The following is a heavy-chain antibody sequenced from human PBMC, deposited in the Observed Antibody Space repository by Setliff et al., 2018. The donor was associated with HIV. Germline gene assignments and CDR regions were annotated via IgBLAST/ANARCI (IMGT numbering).Heavy chain of an antibody. V-gene: IGHV1-69*05. CDR1: GGTFSSYA. D-gene: IGHD6-13*01. CDR3: ARGEQQLVLVGSYDY. CDR2: IIPIFGTA. Sequence: ASVKVSCKASGGTFSSYAISWVRQAPGQGLEWMGGIIPIFGTANYAQKFQGRVTITTDESTSTAYVELSSLRSEDTAVYYCARGEQQLVLVGSYDYWGQGTLVTVSS. J-gene: IGHJ4*02.